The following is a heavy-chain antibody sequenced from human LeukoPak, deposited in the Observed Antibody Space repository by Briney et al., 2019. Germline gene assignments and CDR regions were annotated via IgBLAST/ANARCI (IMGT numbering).Heavy chain of an antibody. Sequence: PGGSLRLSCAASGFTFDDYAMSWVRQAPGKGLEWVSAISGSGGSTYYADSVKGRFTISRDNSKNTLYLQMNSLRAEDTAVYYCAKEGVAAAGTRQAFFDPWGQGTLVTVSS. D-gene: IGHD6-13*01. CDR2: ISGSGGST. V-gene: IGHV3-23*01. CDR3: AKEGVAAAGTRQAFFDP. J-gene: IGHJ5*02. CDR1: GFTFDDYA.